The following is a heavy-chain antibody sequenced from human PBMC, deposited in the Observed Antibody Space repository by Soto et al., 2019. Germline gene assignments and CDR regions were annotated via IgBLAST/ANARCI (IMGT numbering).Heavy chain of an antibody. CDR1: GGSISIGGYY. V-gene: IGHV4-31*03. Sequence: SETLSLTCTVSGGSISIGGYYWSWIRQHPGKGLEWIGYSYYSGRTYYNPSLKSRVTISVDTSKNQFSLKLSSVTAADTAVYYCARGGVYSSGGSCYEGAYSAYGMDFWGQGTTVTVSS. J-gene: IGHJ6*02. CDR3: ARGGVYSSGGSCYEGAYSAYGMDF. CDR2: SYYSGRT. D-gene: IGHD2-15*01.